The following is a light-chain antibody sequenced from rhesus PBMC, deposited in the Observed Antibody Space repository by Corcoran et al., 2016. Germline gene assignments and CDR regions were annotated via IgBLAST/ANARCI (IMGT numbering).Light chain of an antibody. Sequence: DIVMTQSPDSLAVSLGERVTINCKSSQSLLYSSNNKNYLAWYQQKPGQAPKLLIYWATTRESGVPNRMCGRGSVTAFTLTLSGLQAEDVAVYYCQQYYSSPTFGQGTKVEIK. CDR3: QQYYSSPT. CDR1: QSLLYSSNNKNY. V-gene: IGKV4-1*01. J-gene: IGKJ1*01. CDR2: WAT.